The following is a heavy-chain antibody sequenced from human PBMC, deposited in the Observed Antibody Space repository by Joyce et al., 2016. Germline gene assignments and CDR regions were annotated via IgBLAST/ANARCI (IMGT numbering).Heavy chain of an antibody. V-gene: IGHV1-8*01. CDR2: MNPNTGNA. Sequence: QVQLVQSGDEVRSPGASVRVSCKTSGYTFTNFDVNWVRQAPGQGLEWMGWMNPNTGNAGYAQNFQGRVSMTGDTSISTAYMELSSLRSDDTAVYYCARGEEGEFECWGQGTLVTVSS. CDR1: GYTFTNFD. D-gene: IGHD2-21*01. J-gene: IGHJ5*01. CDR3: ARGEEGEFEC.